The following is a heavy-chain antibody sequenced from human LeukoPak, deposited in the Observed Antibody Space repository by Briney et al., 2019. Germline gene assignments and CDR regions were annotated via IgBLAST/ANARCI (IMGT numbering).Heavy chain of an antibody. Sequence: GASVKVSRTGSGYTFTSYSITLVREGTGQGLEWMGWMNRNSGNTGYAQKYQCRVTMTRDTSISTAYTELSSLRYEDTAVYYCARGLFGQQQLVHYWGQGTLVTVSS. CDR3: ARGLFGQQQLVHY. J-gene: IGHJ4*02. CDR1: GYTFTSYS. V-gene: IGHV1-8*01. D-gene: IGHD6-13*01. CDR2: MNRNSGNT.